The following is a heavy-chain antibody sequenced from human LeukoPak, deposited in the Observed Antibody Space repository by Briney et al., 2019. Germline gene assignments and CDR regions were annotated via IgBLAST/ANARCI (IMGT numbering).Heavy chain of an antibody. CDR1: GFIFSSYG. Sequence: GGSLRLSCAASGFIFSSYGMCWVRQAPGKGLEWVGRIKSKTDGGTTDYAAPVKGRFTISRDDSKNTLYLQMNSLKTEDTAVYYCYGEQQLTRGNYWGQGTLVTVSS. CDR3: YGEQQLTRGNY. J-gene: IGHJ4*02. D-gene: IGHD6-13*01. CDR2: IKSKTDGGTT. V-gene: IGHV3-15*01.